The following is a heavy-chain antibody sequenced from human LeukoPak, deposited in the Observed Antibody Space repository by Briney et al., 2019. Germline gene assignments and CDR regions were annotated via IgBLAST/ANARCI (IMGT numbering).Heavy chain of an antibody. J-gene: IGHJ3*02. V-gene: IGHV4-38-2*02. D-gene: IGHD4-17*01. CDR2: IEHSGST. CDR3: ARGPTVTNDAFDI. Sequence: SETLSLTCTVSGYSISSGYYWGWIRQPPGKGLEWIGSIEHSGSTFFNPSLKSRVTISADTSKNQFSLKLSSMTAADTAVYYCARGPTVTNDAFDIWGQGTMVTVSS. CDR1: GYSISSGYY.